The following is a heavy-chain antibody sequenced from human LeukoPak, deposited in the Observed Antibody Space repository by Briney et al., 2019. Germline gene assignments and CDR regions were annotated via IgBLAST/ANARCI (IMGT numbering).Heavy chain of an antibody. CDR3: ARAGGYCSSTSCYSVLNRYYYGMDV. CDR2: INAGNGNT. D-gene: IGHD2-2*02. J-gene: IGHJ6*02. CDR1: GYTFTSYA. Sequence: ASVKVSCKASGYTFTSYAMHWVRQAPGQRLEWMGWINAGNGNTKYSQKFQGRVTITRDTSASTAYMELSSLRSEDTAVYYCARAGGYCSSTSCYSVLNRYYYGMDVWGQGTTVTVSS. V-gene: IGHV1-3*01.